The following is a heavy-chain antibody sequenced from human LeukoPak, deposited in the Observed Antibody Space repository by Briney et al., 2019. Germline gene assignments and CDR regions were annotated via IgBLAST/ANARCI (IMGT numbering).Heavy chain of an antibody. CDR3: ARGDSYYDSSGSFDY. D-gene: IGHD3-22*01. J-gene: IGHJ4*02. Sequence: SETLSLTCTVSGGSISSGSYYWSWIRQPAGKGLEWIGRIYTSGSTNYNPSLKSRVTISVDTSKNQFSLKLSSVTAAHTAVYYCARGDSYYDSSGSFDYWGQGTLVTVSS. V-gene: IGHV4-61*02. CDR2: IYTSGST. CDR1: GGSISSGSYY.